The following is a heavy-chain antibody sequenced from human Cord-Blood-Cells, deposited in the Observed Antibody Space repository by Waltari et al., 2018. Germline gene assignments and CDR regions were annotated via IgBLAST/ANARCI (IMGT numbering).Heavy chain of an antibody. CDR3: ASNYGSGSYYPMGY. CDR2: INWNVGST. V-gene: IGHV3-20*01. D-gene: IGHD3-10*01. CDR1: GFTFDDYG. J-gene: IGHJ4*02. Sequence: EVQLVESGGGVVRPGGSLRVSCAASGFTFDDYGMSWVRQAPGKGRVLVAGINWNVGSTGYADSVKGRVTISRDNAKNSLYLQMNSLRAEDTALYHCASNYGSGSYYPMGYWGQGTLVTVSS.